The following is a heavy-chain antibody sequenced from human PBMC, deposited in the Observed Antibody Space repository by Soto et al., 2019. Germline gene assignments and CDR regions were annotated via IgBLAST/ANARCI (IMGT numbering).Heavy chain of an antibody. CDR1: GXTLSALQ. Sequence: RSLRCSCYPSGXTLSALQIHRVRQPTGKGLEWVLTIGTVCDTYYAVSVKGRFTISRDNAQNSLSIQIKSLRAGDTAAYFCARVQEVGANFFDAWRQGTQVTAS. CDR2: IGTVCDT. D-gene: IGHD2-15*01. J-gene: IGHJ4*02. V-gene: IGHV3-13*01. CDR3: ARVQEVGANFFDA.